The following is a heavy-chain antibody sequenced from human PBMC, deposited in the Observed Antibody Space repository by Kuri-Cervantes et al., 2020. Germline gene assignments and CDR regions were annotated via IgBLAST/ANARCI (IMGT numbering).Heavy chain of an antibody. CDR2: IYHSGST. Sequence: ESLKISCTVSGDGLSTYYWTWIRQSPRKGREWLGYIYHSGSTYYNPSLKSRVTISVDKSKNQFSLKLNSVTAADTAVYYCARGGDWGDYWGQGTLVTVSS. J-gene: IGHJ4*02. V-gene: IGHV4-59*12. D-gene: IGHD7-27*01. CDR3: ARGGDWGDY. CDR1: GDGLSTYY.